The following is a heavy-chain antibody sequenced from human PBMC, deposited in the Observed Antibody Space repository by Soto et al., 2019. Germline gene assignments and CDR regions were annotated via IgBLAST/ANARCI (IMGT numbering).Heavy chain of an antibody. J-gene: IGHJ2*01. CDR3: ARGNHRWLQLWYFDL. V-gene: IGHV1-69*12. D-gene: IGHD5-12*01. CDR2: IIPIFGTA. Sequence: QVQLVQSGAEVTKPGSSVTVSCKASGGTFSSYTISWVRQAPGQGLEWMGGIIPIFGTANYAQKFQGRVTITADESTSKAYMELSSLRSEDTAVYYCARGNHRWLQLWYFDLWGRGNLVTVSS. CDR1: GGTFSSYT.